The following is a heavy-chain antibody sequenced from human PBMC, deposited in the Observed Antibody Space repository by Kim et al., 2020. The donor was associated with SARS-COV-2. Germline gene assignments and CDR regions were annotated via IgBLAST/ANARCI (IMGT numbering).Heavy chain of an antibody. CDR2: IYYSGST. CDR3: ARGLVTTVTTLVLFDY. V-gene: IGHV4-59*01. Sequence: SETLSLTCTVSGGSISSNYWYWIRQRPGKGLERIWYIYYSGSTNYYPSLKRRVTISVDTSKYQYPLKLSSVAAADTAVYYCARGLVTTVTTLVLFDYWGQGTLVTVSS. J-gene: IGHJ4*02. CDR1: GGSISSNY. D-gene: IGHD4-17*01.